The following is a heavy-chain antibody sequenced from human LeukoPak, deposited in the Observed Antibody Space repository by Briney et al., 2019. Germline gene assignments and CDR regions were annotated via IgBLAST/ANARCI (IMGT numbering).Heavy chain of an antibody. V-gene: IGHV4-39*07. CDR1: GGSISSSSYY. J-gene: IGHJ5*02. D-gene: IGHD1-26*01. CDR3: VRVVGTSRLAKKVNWFDT. CDR2: IYYSGST. Sequence: PSETLSLTCTVSGGSISSSSYYWGWIRQPPGKGLEWIGSIYYSGSTYYNPSLKSRVTISVDTSKNQFSLKLSSVTAADTAVYYCVRVVGTSRLAKKVNWFDTWGQGTLVTVYS.